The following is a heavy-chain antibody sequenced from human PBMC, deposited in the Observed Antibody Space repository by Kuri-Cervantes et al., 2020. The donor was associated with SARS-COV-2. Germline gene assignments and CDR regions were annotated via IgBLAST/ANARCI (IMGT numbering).Heavy chain of an antibody. CDR2: ISSNGGST. V-gene: IGHV3-64*02. CDR1: GFTFSSYA. D-gene: IGHD2-15*01. Sequence: GESLKISCAASGFTFSSYAMHWVRQAPGKGLEYVSAISSNGGSTYYADSVKGRFTISRDNSKNTLYLQMNSLRAEDTAVYYCARWVVAATNWFDPWGQGTLVTVSS. CDR3: ARWVVAATNWFDP. J-gene: IGHJ5*02.